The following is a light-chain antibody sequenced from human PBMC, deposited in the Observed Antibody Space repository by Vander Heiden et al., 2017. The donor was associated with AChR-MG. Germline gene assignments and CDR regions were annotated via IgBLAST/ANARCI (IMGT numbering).Light chain of an antibody. Sequence: QSVLTQPPSVSGAPGQRVTISCTGSRSNIGAGYDVHWYQQLPGTAPKLLSYGNSNRPSGVPDRFSGSKSGTSASLAITGLQAEDEADYYCQSYDSSLSVHVVFGGGTKLTVL. CDR3: QSYDSSLSVHVV. CDR2: GNS. J-gene: IGLJ2*01. CDR1: RSNIGAGYD. V-gene: IGLV1-40*01.